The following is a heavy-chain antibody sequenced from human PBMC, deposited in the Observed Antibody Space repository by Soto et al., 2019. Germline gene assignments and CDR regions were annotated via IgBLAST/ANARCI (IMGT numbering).Heavy chain of an antibody. J-gene: IGHJ3*02. CDR2: TYYRSKWYN. V-gene: IGHV6-1*01. D-gene: IGHD3-22*01. CDR3: ARVVYFYDSRSHPPHRAFDI. Sequence: PSQTLSLTCAISGDSVSSNSAAWNWIRQSPSRGLEWLGRTYYRSKWYNDYAVSVKSRITINPDTSKNQFSLQLNSVTPEDTAVYYCARVVYFYDSRSHPPHRAFDIWDQGIIGTGSS. CDR1: GDSVSSNSAA.